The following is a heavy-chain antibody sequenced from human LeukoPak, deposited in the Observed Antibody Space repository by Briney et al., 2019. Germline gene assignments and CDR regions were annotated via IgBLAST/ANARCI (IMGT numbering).Heavy chain of an antibody. V-gene: IGHV3-23*01. Sequence: GGSLRLSCAASGFTFSSYAMSWVGQAPGKGLEWVSAISGSGGSTYYADSVKGRFTISRDNSKNTLYLQMNSLRAEDTAVYYCAKDPDILTGYSGFDYWGQGTLVTVSS. CDR1: GFTFSSYA. J-gene: IGHJ4*02. CDR3: AKDPDILTGYSGFDY. D-gene: IGHD3-9*01. CDR2: ISGSGGST.